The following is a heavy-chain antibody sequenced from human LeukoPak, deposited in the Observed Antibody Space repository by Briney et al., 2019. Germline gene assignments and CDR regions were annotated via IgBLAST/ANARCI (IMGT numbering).Heavy chain of an antibody. V-gene: IGHV3-7*01. CDR1: GFTLSKFW. D-gene: IGHD3-10*02. CDR2: INQDESAK. J-gene: IGHJ6*04. Sequence: GGSLRLSCAASGFTLSKFWMSWVRQAPGKGLEWVASINQDESAKYYVDSVRGRFTISRDNAKNSLYLQMNSLRAEDTAVYYCAELGITMIGGVWGKGTTVTISS. CDR3: AELGITMIGGV.